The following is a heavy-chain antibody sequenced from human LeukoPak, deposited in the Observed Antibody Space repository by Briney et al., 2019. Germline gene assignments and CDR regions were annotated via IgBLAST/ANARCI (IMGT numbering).Heavy chain of an antibody. CDR2: MNPNSGNT. V-gene: IGHV1-8*01. CDR3: ATRGGDGGGHYYYYYYMDV. Sequence: ASVKVSCKASGYTFTSYDINWVRQATGQGLEWMGWMNPNSGNTGYAQKFQGRVTMTRNTSISTAYMELSSLRSEDTAVYYCATRGGDGGGHYYYYYYMDVWGKGTTVTVSS. CDR1: GYTFTSYD. D-gene: IGHD3-10*01. J-gene: IGHJ6*03.